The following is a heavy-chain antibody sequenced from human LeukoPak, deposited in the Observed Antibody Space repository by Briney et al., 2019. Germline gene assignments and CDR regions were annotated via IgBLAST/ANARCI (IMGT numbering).Heavy chain of an antibody. D-gene: IGHD2-15*01. J-gene: IGHJ4*02. CDR3: ARDLCSGGSCYPPLGFDY. CDR2: IIPIFGTA. CDR1: GGTFSSYA. V-gene: IGHV1-69*13. Sequence: VASVTVSCKASGGTFSSYAISWVRQAPGQGLEWMGGIIPIFGTANYAQKFQGRVTITADESTSTAYMELSSLRSEDTAVYYCARDLCSGGSCYPPLGFDYWGQGTLVTVSS.